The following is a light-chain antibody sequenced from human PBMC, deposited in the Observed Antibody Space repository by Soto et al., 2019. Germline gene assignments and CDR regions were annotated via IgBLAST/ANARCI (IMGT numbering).Light chain of an antibody. J-gene: IGKJ5*01. CDR2: AAS. V-gene: IGKV1-8*01. CDR3: QQYYSYSIT. CDR1: QGISSY. Sequence: IQMTQSPSSFSASTGDRVTITCRASQGISSYLAWYQQKPGKAPKLLIYAASTLQSGVPSRFSGSGSGTDFTLTISCLQSEDFATYYCQQYYSYSITFGQGTRLAIK.